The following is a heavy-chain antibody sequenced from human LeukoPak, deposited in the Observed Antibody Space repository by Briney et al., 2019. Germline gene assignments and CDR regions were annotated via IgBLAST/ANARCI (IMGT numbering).Heavy chain of an antibody. CDR3: ARGRESLAARSYFDY. CDR2: INHSGST. Sequence: PSETLSLTCAVYGGAFSGYYWSWIRQPPGKGLEWIGEINHSGSTNYNPSLKSRVTISVDTSKNQFSLKLSSVTAADTAVYYCARGRESLAARSYFDYWGQGTLVTVPS. J-gene: IGHJ4*02. CDR1: GGAFSGYY. D-gene: IGHD6-6*01. V-gene: IGHV4-34*01.